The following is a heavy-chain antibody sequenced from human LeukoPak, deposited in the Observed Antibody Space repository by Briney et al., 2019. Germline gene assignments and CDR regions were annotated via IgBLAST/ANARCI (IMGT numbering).Heavy chain of an antibody. Sequence: SETLSLTCPVSGGSISSSSDYWGWIRQPPGKGLEWIGSIFYSGSAYYNPSLKSRVTISVDTSKNQFSLKLSSVTAADTAVYYCAGHGDRGGGFDYWGQGTLVTVSS. CDR1: GGSISSSSDY. CDR3: AGHGDRGGGFDY. J-gene: IGHJ4*02. D-gene: IGHD3-10*01. V-gene: IGHV4-39*01. CDR2: IFYSGSA.